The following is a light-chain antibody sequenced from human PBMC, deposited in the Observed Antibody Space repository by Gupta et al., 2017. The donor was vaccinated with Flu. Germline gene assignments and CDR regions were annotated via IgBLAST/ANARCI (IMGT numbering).Light chain of an antibody. J-gene: IGLJ3*02. V-gene: IGLV7-46*01. Sequence: KVTLTCGSSTGAVNSGDYPYCCQQKPGQAPRTLIYDKSNKHAWTPARFSGSISGGKAALTLSGAQQEEEAEYYGLRAYSGAVWVFGGGTKLTVL. CDR2: DKS. CDR3: LRAYSGAVWV. CDR1: TGAVNSGDY.